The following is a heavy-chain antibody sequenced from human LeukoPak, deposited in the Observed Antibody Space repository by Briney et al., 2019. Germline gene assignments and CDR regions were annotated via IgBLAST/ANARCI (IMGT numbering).Heavy chain of an antibody. D-gene: IGHD4-17*01. J-gene: IGHJ6*03. CDR2: ISWDGGST. V-gene: IGHV3-43D*03. CDR1: GFTFTDHY. CDR3: AKEVLRSRYMDV. Sequence: GGSLRLSCATSGFTFTDHYMDWVRQAPGKGLEWVSLISWDGGSTYYADSVKGRFTISRDNSKNSLYLQMNSLRAEDTALYYCAKEVLRSRYMDVWGKGTTVTVSS.